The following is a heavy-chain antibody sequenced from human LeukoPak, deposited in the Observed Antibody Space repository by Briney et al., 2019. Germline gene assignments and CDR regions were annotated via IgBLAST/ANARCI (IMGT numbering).Heavy chain of an antibody. CDR1: GGTFGSYA. J-gene: IGHJ5*02. CDR3: ARAFIERYCSSTSCYWFDP. D-gene: IGHD2-2*01. Sequence: SVKVSCKASGGTFGSYAISWVRQAPGQGLEWMGGIIPIFGTANYAQKFQGRVTITTDESTSTAYMELSSLRSEDTAVYYCARAFIERYCSSTSCYWFDPWGQGTLVTVSS. V-gene: IGHV1-69*05. CDR2: IIPIFGTA.